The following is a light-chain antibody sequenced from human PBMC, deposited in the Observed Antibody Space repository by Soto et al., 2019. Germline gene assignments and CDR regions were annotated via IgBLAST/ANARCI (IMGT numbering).Light chain of an antibody. CDR2: EAS. CDR3: GSYAGGNNPYV. J-gene: IGLJ1*01. V-gene: IGLV2-8*01. Sequence: QSAPTQPPSASGSPGQSVTISCTGTSSDVGAYIYVSWYQHHPGKAPKLIIYEASKRPSGVPDRFSGSKSGETASLTVSGLQAEDEADYYCGSYAGGNNPYVFGTGTKVTVL. CDR1: SSDVGAYIY.